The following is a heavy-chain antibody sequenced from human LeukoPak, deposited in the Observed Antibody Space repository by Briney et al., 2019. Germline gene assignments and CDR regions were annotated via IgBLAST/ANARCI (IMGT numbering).Heavy chain of an antibody. V-gene: IGHV3-23*01. D-gene: IGHD2-15*01. CDR3: AKARGFCSGGSCYNPFDP. CDR1: GFTFSSYA. Sequence: GGSLRLSCAASGFTFSSYAMSWVRQSPGKGLEWVSGISGSDGSTYYADSVKGRFTISRDYSKNTLYVQMNSLRAEDTAVYYCAKARGFCSGGSCYNPFDPWGQGTLVTVSS. CDR2: ISGSDGST. J-gene: IGHJ5*02.